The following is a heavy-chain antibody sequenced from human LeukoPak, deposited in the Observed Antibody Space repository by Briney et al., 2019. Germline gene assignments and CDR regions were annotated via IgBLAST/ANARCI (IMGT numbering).Heavy chain of an antibody. D-gene: IGHD3-3*01. Sequence: EASVKVSCKASGYTFTNYGISWVRQAPGQGLEWMGWISAYNGNTNYAQNLQGRVTMTTDTSTSTAYMELRSLRSDDTAVYYCARARGDYDFWSGPIDNWGQGTLVTVSS. CDR2: ISAYNGNT. V-gene: IGHV1-18*01. CDR3: ARARGDYDFWSGPIDN. J-gene: IGHJ4*02. CDR1: GYTFTNYG.